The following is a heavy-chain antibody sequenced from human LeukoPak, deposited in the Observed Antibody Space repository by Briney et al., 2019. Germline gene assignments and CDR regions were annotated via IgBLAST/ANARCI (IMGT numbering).Heavy chain of an antibody. CDR3: ARDPYSDFWSGYYFFDF. CDR1: GFTFSDFW. D-gene: IGHD3-3*01. Sequence: GGSLRLSCAASGFTFSDFWMTWVRQPPGRGLEWVAHINQDGSEKYYVDSVRGRFTISRDNSKNTLYLQMNSLRAEDTAIYYCARDPYSDFWSGYYFFDFWGRGTLVTVSS. V-gene: IGHV3-7*05. CDR2: INQDGSEK. J-gene: IGHJ4*02.